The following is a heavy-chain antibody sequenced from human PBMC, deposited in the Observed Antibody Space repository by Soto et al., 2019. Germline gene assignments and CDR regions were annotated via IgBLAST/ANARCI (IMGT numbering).Heavy chain of an antibody. D-gene: IGHD3-3*02. CDR1: GFSFSNYG. J-gene: IGHJ6*02. V-gene: IGHV3-30*18. Sequence: GGSLRLSCAASGFSFSNYGMHWVRLAPGRGLEWVAVISYDGSTKYYGDSVKGRFTISRDNSINTLYLQMNSLRAEDTALYYCAKDQISHFWSGFPPYYSYTMDVWRPGTTVTVSS. CDR2: ISYDGSTK. CDR3: AKDQISHFWSGFPPYYSYTMDV.